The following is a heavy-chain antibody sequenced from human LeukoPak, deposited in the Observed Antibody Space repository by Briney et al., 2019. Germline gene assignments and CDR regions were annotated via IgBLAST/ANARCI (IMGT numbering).Heavy chain of an antibody. CDR1: GGSISSSSYY. J-gene: IGHJ4*02. V-gene: IGHV4-39*01. Sequence: SETLSLTCTVSGGSISSSSYYWGWIRQPPGKGLEWIGSIYYSGSTYYNPSLNSRVTISVDTSKNQFSLKLSSVTAADTAVYYCARHVRFGDFHDYWGQGTLVTVSS. CDR3: ARHVRFGDFHDY. D-gene: IGHD3-10*01. CDR2: IYYSGST.